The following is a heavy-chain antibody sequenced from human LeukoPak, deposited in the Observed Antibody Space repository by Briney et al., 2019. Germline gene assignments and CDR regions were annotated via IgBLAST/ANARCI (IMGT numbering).Heavy chain of an antibody. CDR3: ASSTYYDFWSGYYSYNWFDP. CDR1: EFNFSSYY. J-gene: IGHJ5*02. V-gene: IGHV3-21*01. D-gene: IGHD3-3*01. CDR2: ISSSSSYI. Sequence: GGSLRLSCAASEFNFSSYYMNWVRQAPGKGLEWVSSISSSSSYIYYADSVKGRFTISGDNAKNSLYLQMNSLRAEDTAVYYCASSTYYDFWSGYYSYNWFDPWGQGTRVTVSS.